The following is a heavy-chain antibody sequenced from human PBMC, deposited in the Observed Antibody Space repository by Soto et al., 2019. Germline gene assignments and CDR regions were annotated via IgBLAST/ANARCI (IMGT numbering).Heavy chain of an antibody. J-gene: IGHJ4*02. V-gene: IGHV3-64*01. CDR2: ISSNGGST. CDR3: ARRSESCSGGTCYSDY. Sequence: EVQLVESGGGLVQPGGSLRLSCAASGFTFSTYAMHWVRQAPGKGLEYVSAISSNGGSTYYANSVKGRFTISRDNSKNTLYLQMGSLRAEDMAVYYWARRSESCSGGTCYSDYWGQGTLVTVSS. CDR1: GFTFSTYA. D-gene: IGHD2-15*01.